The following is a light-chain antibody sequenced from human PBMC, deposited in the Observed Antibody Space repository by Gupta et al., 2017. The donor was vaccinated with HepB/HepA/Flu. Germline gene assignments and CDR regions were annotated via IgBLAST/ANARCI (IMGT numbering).Light chain of an antibody. V-gene: IGLV1-40*01. J-gene: IGLJ3*02. CDR2: ENN. CDR1: SSNIGAHYD. Sequence: QSGLTQPPSVSGAPGQRVTISCTGSSSNIGAHYDVHWYQQLPKTAPKLLIYENNRRPSGVPDRFSGSTSGTSASLAIKGLQTEDASDYYCQSFDNSLRSVLFGGGTKLTVL. CDR3: QSFDNSLRSVL.